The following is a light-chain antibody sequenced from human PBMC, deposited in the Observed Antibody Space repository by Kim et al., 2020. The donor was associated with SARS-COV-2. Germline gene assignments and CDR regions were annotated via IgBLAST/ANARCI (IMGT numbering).Light chain of an antibody. Sequence: EIVMTQSPATLSVSPGESATLSCRASQSVSSNLAWYQHKVGQAPRLLIYGASTRATGIPARFSGSGSGTEFTLTISSLQSEDFAVYYCQQYNNWRPVTFGGGTKVDIK. CDR1: QSVSSN. V-gene: IGKV3-15*01. CDR3: QQYNNWRPVT. J-gene: IGKJ4*01. CDR2: GAS.